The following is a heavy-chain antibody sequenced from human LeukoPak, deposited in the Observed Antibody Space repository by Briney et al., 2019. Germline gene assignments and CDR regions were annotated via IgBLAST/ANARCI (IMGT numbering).Heavy chain of an antibody. V-gene: IGHV1-18*01. D-gene: IGHD2-2*01. CDR1: GYTFTSYG. CDR2: ISAYNGNT. Sequence: ASVTVSCKASGYTFTSYGISWVRQAPGQGLEWMEWISAYNGNTNYAQKLQGRVTMTTDTSTSTAYMELRSLRSDDTAVYYCARVDGIVVVPAAQFDYWGQGTLVTVSS. CDR3: ARVDGIVVVPAAQFDY. J-gene: IGHJ4*02.